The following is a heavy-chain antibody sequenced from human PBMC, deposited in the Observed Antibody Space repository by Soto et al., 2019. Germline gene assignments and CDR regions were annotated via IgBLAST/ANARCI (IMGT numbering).Heavy chain of an antibody. J-gene: IGHJ3*02. V-gene: IGHV3-66*01. CDR2: IYSGGST. D-gene: IGHD6-13*01. CDR3: AKILYSCGWYLDVYDI. CDR1: GFTVSSTY. Sequence: PGGSLRLSCAASGFTVSSTYMSWVRQAPGKGLEWVSLIYSGGSTYYADSAKGRFTISRDNSKSTLYLQMNSLRAEDTAVYYCAKILYSCGWYLDVYDIWSQGTMV.